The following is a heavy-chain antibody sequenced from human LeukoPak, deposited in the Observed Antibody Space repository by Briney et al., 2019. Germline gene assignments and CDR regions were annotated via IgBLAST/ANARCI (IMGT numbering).Heavy chain of an antibody. D-gene: IGHD3-3*01. V-gene: IGHV4-61*02. CDR2: IYTSGSI. Sequence: PSQTLSLTCTVSGGSISSGSYYWSWIRQPAGKGLEWIGRIYTSGSINYNPSLKSRVTISVDTSKNQFSLKLSSVTAADTAVYYCARAHTIFGAFYYMDVWGKGTTVTVSS. CDR3: ARAHTIFGAFYYMDV. J-gene: IGHJ6*03. CDR1: GGSISSGSYY.